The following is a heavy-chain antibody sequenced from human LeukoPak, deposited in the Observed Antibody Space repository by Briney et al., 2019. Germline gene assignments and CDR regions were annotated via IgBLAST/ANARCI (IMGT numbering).Heavy chain of an antibody. D-gene: IGHD6-13*01. Sequence: GASVKVSCKVSGYTLTELSMHWVRQAPGKGLEWMGGFDPEDGETIYAQKFQGRVTMTEDTSTDTAYMELSSLRSDDTAVYYCARDEPYSSSWPFDYWGQGTLVTVSS. CDR1: GYTLTELS. CDR2: FDPEDGET. J-gene: IGHJ4*02. V-gene: IGHV1-24*01. CDR3: ARDEPYSSSWPFDY.